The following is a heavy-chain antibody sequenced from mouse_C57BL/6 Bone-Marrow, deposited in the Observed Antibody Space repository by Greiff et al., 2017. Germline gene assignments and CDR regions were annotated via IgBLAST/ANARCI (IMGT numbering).Heavy chain of an antibody. J-gene: IGHJ3*01. CDR3: TRGPGFAY. V-gene: IGHV1-15*01. CDR2: IDPETGGT. Sequence: VQLQQSGAELVRPGASVTLSCKASGYTFTDYEMHWVKQTPVHGLEWIGAIDPETGGTAYNQKFKGKAILTADKSSSTASMELRSLTSEDSAVYYCTRGPGFAYWGQGTTVTVSA. CDR1: GYTFTDYE.